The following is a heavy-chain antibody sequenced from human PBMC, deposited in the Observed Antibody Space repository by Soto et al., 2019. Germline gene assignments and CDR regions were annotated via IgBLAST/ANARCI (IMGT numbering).Heavy chain of an antibody. J-gene: IGHJ4*02. V-gene: IGHV4-34*01. CDR2: INHSGST. CDR3: ARGRARYCSSTSCPRFDY. D-gene: IGHD2-2*01. CDR1: GGSFSGYY. Sequence: PSETLSLTCAVYGGSFSGYYWSWIRQPPGKXLEWIGEINHSGSTNYNPSLKSRVTISVDTSKNQFSLKLSSVTAADTAVYYCARGRARYCSSTSCPRFDYWGQGTLVTVSS.